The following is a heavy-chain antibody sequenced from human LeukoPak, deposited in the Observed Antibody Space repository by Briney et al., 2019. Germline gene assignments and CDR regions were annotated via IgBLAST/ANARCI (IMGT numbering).Heavy chain of an antibody. D-gene: IGHD4-17*01. Sequence: PGGSLRLSCAASGFTFSSYAMSWVRQAPGKGLEWVSAISGSGDSTYYADSVKGRFTISRDNSKNTLYLQMNSLRAEDTAVYYCAKPRSPHYGDPLFDYWGQGTLVTVSS. V-gene: IGHV3-23*01. CDR3: AKPRSPHYGDPLFDY. CDR1: GFTFSSYA. J-gene: IGHJ4*02. CDR2: ISGSGDST.